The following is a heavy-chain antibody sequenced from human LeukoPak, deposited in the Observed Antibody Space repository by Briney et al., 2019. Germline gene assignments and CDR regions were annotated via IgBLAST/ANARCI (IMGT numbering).Heavy chain of an antibody. D-gene: IGHD2-2*01. CDR1: GGTFTSYA. CDR3: ARRYCSSTSCHGPYYGMDV. Sequence: SVKVSCKASGGTFTSYAISWVRQAPGQGLEWMGGIIPIFGTANYAQKFQGRVTITADESTSTAYMELSSLRSEDTAVYYCARRYCSSTSCHGPYYGMDVWGQGTTVTVSS. CDR2: IIPIFGTA. V-gene: IGHV1-69*13. J-gene: IGHJ6*02.